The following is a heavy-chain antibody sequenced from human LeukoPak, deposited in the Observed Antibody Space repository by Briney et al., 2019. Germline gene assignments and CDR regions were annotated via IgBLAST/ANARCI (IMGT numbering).Heavy chain of an antibody. CDR2: INPNSGGT. D-gene: IGHD2-21*01. V-gene: IGHV1-2*02. CDR3: ATLEFALPFDY. CDR1: GYTFTSYD. J-gene: IGHJ4*02. Sequence: ASVEVSCKASGYTFTSYDINWVRQATGQGLEWMGWINPNSGGTNYAQKFQGRVTMTRDTSISTAYMELSRLRSDDTAVYYCATLEFALPFDYWGQGTLVTVSS.